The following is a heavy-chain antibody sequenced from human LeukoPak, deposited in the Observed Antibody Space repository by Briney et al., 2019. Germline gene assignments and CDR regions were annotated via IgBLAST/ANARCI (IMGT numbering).Heavy chain of an antibody. D-gene: IGHD2-8*01. CDR2: ISGSGGST. V-gene: IGHV3-23*01. J-gene: IGHJ4*02. CDR3: AREERYCTNGVCSRAFDY. Sequence: GGSLRLSCAASGFTFSSYAMSWVRQAPGKGLEWVSAISGSGGSTYYADSVKGRFTISRDNAKNSLYLQMNSLRAEDTAVYYCAREERYCTNGVCSRAFDYWAREPWSPSPQ. CDR1: GFTFSSYA.